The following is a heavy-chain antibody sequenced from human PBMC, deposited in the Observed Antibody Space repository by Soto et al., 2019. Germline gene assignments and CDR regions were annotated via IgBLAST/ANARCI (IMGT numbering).Heavy chain of an antibody. CDR2: IWYDGSNK. D-gene: IGHD6-13*01. V-gene: IGHV3-33*01. CDR3: ARDGLRTAGTPLSY. J-gene: IGHJ4*02. Sequence: PGGSLRLSCAASGFTFSSYGMHWVRQAPGKGLEWVAVIWYDGSNKYYADSVKGRFTISRDNSKNTLYLQMNSLRAEDTAVYYCARDGLRTAGTPLSYWGQGTLVTVSS. CDR1: GFTFSSYG.